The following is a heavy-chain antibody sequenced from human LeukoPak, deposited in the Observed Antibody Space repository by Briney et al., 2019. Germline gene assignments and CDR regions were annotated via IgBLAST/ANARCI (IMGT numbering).Heavy chain of an antibody. D-gene: IGHD3-10*01. CDR3: AREYYDSGSYSGNFDY. Sequence: PAGGSLRLSCAASGFTFSSYAMHWVRQAPGKGLEWVAVISYDGSNKSYADSVKGRFTISRDNSKNTLYLQMSSLRVEDAAVYFCAREYYDSGSYSGNFDYWGQGTLVTVSS. V-gene: IGHV3-30-3*01. CDR2: ISYDGSNK. J-gene: IGHJ4*02. CDR1: GFTFSSYA.